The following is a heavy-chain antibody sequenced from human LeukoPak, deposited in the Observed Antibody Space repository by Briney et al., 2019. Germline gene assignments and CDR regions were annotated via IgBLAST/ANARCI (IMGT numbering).Heavy chain of an antibody. CDR3: ASDLGSTGERRYYYDISGYYYDAFDI. CDR2: IIAILGIA. Sequence: SLKVSCKASGGTFSSDTISWVGQAPGQALEGLGRIIAILGIATYAQKFQGRVTITADKSTSTAYMELSSLRSEDTAVSYCASDLGSTGERRYYYDISGYYYDAFDIWGQGTMVTVSS. CDR1: GGTFSSDT. D-gene: IGHD3-22*01. V-gene: IGHV1-69*02. J-gene: IGHJ3*02.